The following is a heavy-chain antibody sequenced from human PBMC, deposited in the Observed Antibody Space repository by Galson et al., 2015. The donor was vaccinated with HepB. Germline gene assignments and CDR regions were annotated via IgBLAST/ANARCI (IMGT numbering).Heavy chain of an antibody. D-gene: IGHD3-10*01. J-gene: IGHJ4*02. CDR1: GFTFGDYA. V-gene: IGHV3-49*04. CDR3: TRDLGYYYGSGSDY. CDR2: IRTETYGGTT. Sequence: SLRLSCASPGFTFGDYAMNWVRQAPGKGLEWVAFIRTETYGGTTEYAASVKGRFTIFRDDSNSIAYLQMNSLKIADTAVYYCTRDLGYYYGSGSDYWGQGTLVTVSS.